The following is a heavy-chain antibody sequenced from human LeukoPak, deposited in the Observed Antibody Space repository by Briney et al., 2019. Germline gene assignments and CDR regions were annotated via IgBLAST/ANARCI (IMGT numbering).Heavy chain of an antibody. CDR2: IYYSGST. D-gene: IGHD1-26*01. V-gene: IGHV4-59*08. CDR3: ARLTSGSYSSNAFDI. J-gene: IGHJ3*02. Sequence: SETLSLTCAVYGGSFSGYYWSWIRQPPGKGLEWIGYIYYSGSTNYNPSLKSRVTISVDTSKNQFSLKLSSVTAADTAVYYCARLTSGSYSSNAFDIWGQGTMVTVSS. CDR1: GGSFSGYY.